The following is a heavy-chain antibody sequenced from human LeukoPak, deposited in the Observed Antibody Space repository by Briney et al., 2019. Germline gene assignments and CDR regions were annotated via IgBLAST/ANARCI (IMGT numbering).Heavy chain of an antibody. CDR3: ARCQHSSGYYCYYGMDV. CDR1: GYTFTGYY. D-gene: IGHD3-22*01. Sequence: ASVKVSCKASGYTFTGYYMHWVRQAPGQGLEWMGWINPNSGGTNYAQKFQGRVAMTRDTSISTAYMELSRLRSDDTAVYYCARCQHSSGYYCYYGMDVWGQGTTVTVSS. CDR2: INPNSGGT. V-gene: IGHV1-2*02. J-gene: IGHJ6*02.